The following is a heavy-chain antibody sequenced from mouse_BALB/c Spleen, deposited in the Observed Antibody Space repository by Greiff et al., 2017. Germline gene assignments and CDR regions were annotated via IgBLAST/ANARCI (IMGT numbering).Heavy chain of an antibody. CDR1: GFTIKATY. CDR2: IDPANGNT. Sequence: EVQLQQSGAELVKPGASVKLSCTASGFTIKATYMHWVKQRPEQGLGWIGRIDPANGNTKYDPKFQGKATITADTSSNTAYLQLSSLTSEDTAVYYCALITTVYYAMDYWGQGTSVTVSS. V-gene: IGHV14-3*02. CDR3: ALITTVYYAMDY. J-gene: IGHJ4*01. D-gene: IGHD2-4*01.